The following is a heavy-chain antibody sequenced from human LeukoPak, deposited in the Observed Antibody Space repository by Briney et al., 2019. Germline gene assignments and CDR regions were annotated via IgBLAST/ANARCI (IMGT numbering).Heavy chain of an antibody. Sequence: SETLSLTCTVSGGSISSFYWSWIRQPPGKGLEWIGYIYYSGSTNYNPSLKSRVTISVDTSKNKFSLKLSSVTAADTAVYYCAKDQEYSSSSGNYYYYYGMDVWGQGTTVTVSS. D-gene: IGHD6-6*01. V-gene: IGHV4-59*01. CDR2: IYYSGST. CDR3: AKDQEYSSSSGNYYYYYGMDV. J-gene: IGHJ6*02. CDR1: GGSISSFY.